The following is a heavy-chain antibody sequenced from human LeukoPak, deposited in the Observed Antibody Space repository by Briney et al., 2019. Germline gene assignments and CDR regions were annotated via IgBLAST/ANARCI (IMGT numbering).Heavy chain of an antibody. CDR2: INPNSGGT. CDR3: ARGEETSGGGLTLDDY. J-gene: IGHJ4*02. D-gene: IGHD2-15*01. V-gene: IGHV1-2*02. Sequence: ASVKVSCKASGYTFTGYYIHWVRQAPGQGLEWMGWINPNSGGTNYAQKFQGRVTMTRNTSISTAYMELSSLRSEDTAVYYCARGEETSGGGLTLDDYWGQGTLVTVSS. CDR1: GYTFTGYY.